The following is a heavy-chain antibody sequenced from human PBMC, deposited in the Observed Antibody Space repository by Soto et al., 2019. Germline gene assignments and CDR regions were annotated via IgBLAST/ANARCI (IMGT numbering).Heavy chain of an antibody. Sequence: GGSLRLSCAASEFTFSNYAMSWVRQAPGKGLEWVSAISYGGGTTYYADSVKGRFTISRDNSKNTLYLQMNSLRAEDTAVYYCAKNPGFYYDSTGYHFDYWGQGTLVTVSS. CDR3: AKNPGFYYDSTGYHFDY. CDR1: EFTFSNYA. CDR2: ISYGGGTT. J-gene: IGHJ4*02. V-gene: IGHV3-23*01. D-gene: IGHD3-22*01.